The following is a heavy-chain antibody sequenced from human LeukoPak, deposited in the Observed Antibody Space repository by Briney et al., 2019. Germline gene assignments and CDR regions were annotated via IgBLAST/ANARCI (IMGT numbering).Heavy chain of an antibody. V-gene: IGHV4-61*02. Sequence: SETLSLTCTVSGGSISSGDYYWSLIRQPAGKGLEWIGRIYTSGSTNYNPSLKSRVTMSVDTSKNQFSLKLSSVTAADTAVYYCAGGVVPAALFYYYYMDVWGKGTTVTVSS. CDR2: IYTSGST. J-gene: IGHJ6*03. CDR1: GGSISSGDYY. CDR3: AGGVVPAALFYYYYMDV. D-gene: IGHD2-2*01.